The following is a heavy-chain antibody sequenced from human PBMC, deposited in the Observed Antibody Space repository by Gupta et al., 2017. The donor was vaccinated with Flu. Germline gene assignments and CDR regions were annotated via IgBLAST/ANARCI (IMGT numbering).Heavy chain of an antibody. CDR1: AW. J-gene: IGHJ4*02. V-gene: IGHV3-15*01. Sequence: AWMGWVRQAPGKGLEWVGHIKSKTDGGTTDYAAPVKGRFTISRDDSKNTLYLQMKSLKTEDTAVYYCTTDRWLLPTDFDYWGQGTLVTVSS. D-gene: IGHD3-22*01. CDR3: TTDRWLLPTDFDY. CDR2: IKSKTDGGTT.